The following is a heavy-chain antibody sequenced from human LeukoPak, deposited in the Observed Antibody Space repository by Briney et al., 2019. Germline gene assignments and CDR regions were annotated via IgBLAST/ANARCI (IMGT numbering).Heavy chain of an antibody. CDR2: ISGSGGGDSA. CDR3: AKEEWLGKMNFFDY. V-gene: IGHV3-23*01. CDR1: GFTFSIYA. Sequence: PGGSLRLSCAASGFTFSIYAMSWVRQAPGKGLEWVSSISGSGGGDSAYYADSVKGRFTVPRDSSKNTLYLQMNRLRAEDTAVYYCAKEEWLGKMNFFDYWGQGTLVTVSS. J-gene: IGHJ4*02. D-gene: IGHD6-19*01.